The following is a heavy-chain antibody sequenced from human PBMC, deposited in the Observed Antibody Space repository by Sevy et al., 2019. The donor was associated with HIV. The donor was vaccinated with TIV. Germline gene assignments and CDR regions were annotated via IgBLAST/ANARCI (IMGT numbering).Heavy chain of an antibody. Sequence: GGSLRLSCAASGFTFSDAWMSWVRQAPGKGLEWVGRIKSKTDGGTTDYAAPVKGRFTISRDDSKNTLYLQMNSLKTEDTAVYYCTTDPSPTVTTSGYFDLWGRGTLVTVSS. CDR2: IKSKTDGGTT. CDR3: TTDPSPTVTTSGYFDL. V-gene: IGHV3-15*01. J-gene: IGHJ2*01. CDR1: GFTFSDAW. D-gene: IGHD4-17*01.